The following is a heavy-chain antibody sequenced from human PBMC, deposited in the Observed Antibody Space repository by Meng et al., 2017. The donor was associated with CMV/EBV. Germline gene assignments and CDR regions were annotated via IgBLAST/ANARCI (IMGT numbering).Heavy chain of an antibody. CDR3: AKEAPYNWNTFDI. CDR2: IRYDGNNK. D-gene: IGHD1/OR15-1a*01. Sequence: GGSLRLSFAASGFTFNNYGLHWVRQAPGKGLEWVAFIRYDGNNKYNADSVKGRFTISRDNSKNTLYLQMNSLRTENTAMYYCAKEAPYNWNTFDIWGQGTMVTVSS. V-gene: IGHV3-30*02. CDR1: GFTFNNYG. J-gene: IGHJ3*02.